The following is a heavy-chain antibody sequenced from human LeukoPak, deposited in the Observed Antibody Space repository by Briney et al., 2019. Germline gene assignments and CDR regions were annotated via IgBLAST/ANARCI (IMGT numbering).Heavy chain of an antibody. CDR2: INHSGYI. J-gene: IGHJ4*02. D-gene: IGHD3-10*01. CDR3: ARTRLWPTGTFDL. V-gene: IGHV4-34*01. Sequence: SETLSLTCAVYGESFTGYYWTWLRQPPGKGLEWIGEINHSGYINYNPSLKTRVTISVDTFKKEFSLRLTSVTAADTAIYYCARTRLWPTGTFDLWGQGTLVTVSS. CDR1: GESFTGYY.